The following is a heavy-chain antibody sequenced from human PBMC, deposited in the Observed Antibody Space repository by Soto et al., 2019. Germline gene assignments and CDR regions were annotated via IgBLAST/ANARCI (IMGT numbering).Heavy chain of an antibody. V-gene: IGHV4-31*03. CDR2: IYYSGST. J-gene: IGHJ4*02. D-gene: IGHD5-12*01. CDR3: ARDADVSGYGNFEY. Sequence: SETLSLTCTVSGGSISSGGYYWSWIRQHPGKGLEWIGYIYYSGSTYYNPSLKSRVTISVDTSKNQFSLKLSSVTAADTAVYYCARDADVSGYGNFEYWGQGTLVTVSS. CDR1: GGSISSGGYY.